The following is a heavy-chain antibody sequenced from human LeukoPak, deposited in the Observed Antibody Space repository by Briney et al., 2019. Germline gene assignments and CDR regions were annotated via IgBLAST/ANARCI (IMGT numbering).Heavy chain of an antibody. CDR3: ARRLPYYGMDV. J-gene: IGHJ6*02. CDR1: GFTFSSYE. CDR2: IGGIGSIM. V-gene: IGHV3-48*03. Sequence: PGGSLRLSCAASGFTFSSYEIHWVRQAPGKGLEWVSKIGGIGSIMYADSVKGRFTISTDSAKSSVYLQMNSLRAEDTAVYYCARRLPYYGMDVWGQGATATVSS.